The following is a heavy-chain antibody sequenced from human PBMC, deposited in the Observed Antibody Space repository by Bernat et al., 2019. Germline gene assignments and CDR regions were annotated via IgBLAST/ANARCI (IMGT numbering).Heavy chain of an antibody. CDR1: GFTFSDYY. CDR2: ISSSGSTI. V-gene: IGHV3-11*04. Sequence: QVQLVESGGGLVKPGGSLRLSCAASGFTFSDYYMSWIRQAPGKGLEWVSYISSSGSTIYYADSVKGRFTISRDNAKNSLYLQMNSLRTEDTAVYYCAKDGSRGIQLGEFGTLGMDVWGQGTTVTVSS. D-gene: IGHD3-16*01. J-gene: IGHJ6*02. CDR3: AKDGSRGIQLGEFGTLGMDV.